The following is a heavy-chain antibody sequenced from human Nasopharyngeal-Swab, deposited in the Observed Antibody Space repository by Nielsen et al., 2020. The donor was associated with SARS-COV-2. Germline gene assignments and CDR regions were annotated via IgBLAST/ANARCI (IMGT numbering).Heavy chain of an antibody. J-gene: IGHJ4*02. V-gene: IGHV3-30*03. CDR1: GFTFSSFG. Sequence: GESLKISCAASGFTFSSFGMHWVRQAPGKGLEWVAFIAHDASNEYYGDSVKGRFSISRDSSKNTLYLQMDSLRGEDTAVYYCARDAPAHYGASYWGRGTLVTVSS. CDR2: IAHDASNE. CDR3: ARDAPAHYGASY. D-gene: IGHD4-17*01.